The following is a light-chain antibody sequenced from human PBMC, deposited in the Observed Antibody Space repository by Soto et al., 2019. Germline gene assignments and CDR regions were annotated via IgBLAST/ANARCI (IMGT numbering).Light chain of an antibody. CDR2: GNS. J-gene: IGLJ2*01. CDR1: SSNIGAGYD. V-gene: IGLV1-40*01. Sequence: QSVLTQPPSVSGAPGQRVTISCTGSSSNIGAGYDVHWYQQLPGTAPKLLIYGNSNRPSGVPDRFFGSKSGTSASLAITGLQAKDEADYYCQSYDSSLSGPVVFGGGTKLTVL. CDR3: QSYDSSLSGPVV.